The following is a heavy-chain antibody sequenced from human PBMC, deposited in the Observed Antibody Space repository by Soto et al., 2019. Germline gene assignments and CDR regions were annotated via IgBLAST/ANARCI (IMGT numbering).Heavy chain of an antibody. CDR2: IIPIFGTA. Sequence: GASVKVSCKASGGTFSSYAISWVRQAPGQGLEWMGGIIPIFGTANYAQKFQGRVTITADESTSTAYMELSSLRSEDTAVYYCAREHGDGYNSNWFDPWGQGTLVTAS. CDR3: AREHGDGYNSNWFDP. D-gene: IGHD5-12*01. J-gene: IGHJ5*02. V-gene: IGHV1-69*13. CDR1: GGTFSSYA.